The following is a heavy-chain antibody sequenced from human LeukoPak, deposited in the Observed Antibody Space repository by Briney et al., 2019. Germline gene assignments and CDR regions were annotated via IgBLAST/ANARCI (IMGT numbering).Heavy chain of an antibody. CDR1: GFSLSTSGVG. V-gene: IGHV2-5*02. Sequence: ESGPTLVKPTQTLTLTCTFSGFSLSTSGVGVGWIRQPPGKALEWLALIYWDDDKSYSPSLKSRLTITMDTSRNQVVLTMTNMDPVDTATYFCAHSRFGHFDIMTGYYYYYGMDVWGQGTTVTVSS. CDR3: AHSRFGHFDIMTGYYYYYGMDV. CDR2: IYWDDDK. D-gene: IGHD3-9*01. J-gene: IGHJ6*02.